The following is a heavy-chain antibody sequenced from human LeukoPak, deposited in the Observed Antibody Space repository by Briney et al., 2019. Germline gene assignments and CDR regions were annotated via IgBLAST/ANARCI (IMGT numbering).Heavy chain of an antibody. J-gene: IGHJ3*01. CDR3: ARDMQLST. CDR2: ISYSGANS. Sequence: WRSLRLSCAASRFTPSGAATSWVPQAPGEGMEWVSFISYSGANSYYTDSVRGRFTISRDNSKDTLFLQMDSLRAEDTAIYYCARDMQLSTWGLGTMVTVSS. V-gene: IGHV3-23*01. CDR1: RFTPSGAA. D-gene: IGHD3-16*02.